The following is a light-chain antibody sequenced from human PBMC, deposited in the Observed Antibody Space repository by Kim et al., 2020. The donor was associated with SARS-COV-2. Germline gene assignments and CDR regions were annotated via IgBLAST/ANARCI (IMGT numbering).Light chain of an antibody. CDR3: QQCHSLWT. CDR1: QSIDVW. J-gene: IGKJ1*01. V-gene: IGKV1-5*03. CDR2: KAS. Sequence: DIQMTQSPPTLSASVGDRVTITCRASQSIDVWLAWYQQKPGKAPKLLIYKASSLESGVPSRFSGSGTGTEFTLTISNLQPDDFAIYYCQQCHSLWTFGQETKVEIK.